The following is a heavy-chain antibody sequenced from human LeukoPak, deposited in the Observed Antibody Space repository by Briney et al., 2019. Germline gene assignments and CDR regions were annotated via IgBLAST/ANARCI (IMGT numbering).Heavy chain of an antibody. J-gene: IGHJ4*02. CDR1: GGSLSGYY. CDR3: ARRLPTNYYFDY. V-gene: IGHV4-34*01. Sequence: SETLSLTCAVYGGSLSGYYWSWIRQPPGKGLEWIGEINHSGSTNYNPSLKSRVTISVDTSKNQFSLKLSSVTAADTAVYYCARRLPTNYYFDYWGQGTLVTVSS. CDR2: INHSGST. D-gene: IGHD1-1*01.